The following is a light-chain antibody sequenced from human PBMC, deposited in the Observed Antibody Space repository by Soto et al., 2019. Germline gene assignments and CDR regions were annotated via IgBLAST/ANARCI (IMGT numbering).Light chain of an antibody. J-gene: IGKJ1*01. CDR2: DAS. Sequence: EIVLTQSPGTLSLSQGERATLSCRASQSVSSSYLAWYQQKPGQAPRLLIYDASTRATGVPASFSGSGSGTGFTLTISSLQSEDFALYYCQQYNNWPQTFGQGTKVDIK. CDR3: QQYNNWPQT. CDR1: QSVSSSY. V-gene: IGKV3-15*01.